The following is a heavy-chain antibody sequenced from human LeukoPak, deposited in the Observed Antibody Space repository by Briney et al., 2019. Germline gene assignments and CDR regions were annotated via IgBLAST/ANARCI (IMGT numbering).Heavy chain of an antibody. CDR2: TYYSGST. CDR1: GGSISSGGYY. V-gene: IGHV4-31*03. Sequence: SETLSLTCTVSGGSISSGGYYWSWIRQHPGKGLERIGYTYYSGSTYYNPSLKSRVTISVDTSKNQFSLKLSSVTAADTAVYYCARDLRDGHYYDSSGSWFDPWGQGTLVTVSS. CDR3: ARDLRDGHYYDSSGSWFDP. D-gene: IGHD3-22*01. J-gene: IGHJ5*02.